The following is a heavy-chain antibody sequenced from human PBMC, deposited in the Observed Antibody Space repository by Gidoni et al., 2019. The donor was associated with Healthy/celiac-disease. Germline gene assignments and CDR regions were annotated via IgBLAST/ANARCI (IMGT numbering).Heavy chain of an antibody. CDR3: ARDRGEYYGMDV. CDR2: ISSSSSYI. J-gene: IGHJ6*02. D-gene: IGHD3-10*01. CDR1: GFTFSSYS. V-gene: IGHV3-21*01. Sequence: EVQLVESGGGLVKPGGSLRLSCAASGFTFSSYSMNWVRQAPGKGLEWVSSISSSSSYIYYADSVKGRFTISRDNAKNSLYLQMNSLRAEDTAVYYCARDRGEYYGMDVWGQGTTVTVSS.